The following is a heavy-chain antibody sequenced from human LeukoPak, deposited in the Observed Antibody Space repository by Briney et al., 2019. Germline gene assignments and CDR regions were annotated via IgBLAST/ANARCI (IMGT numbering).Heavy chain of an antibody. Sequence: PSETLSLTCTVSGGSISSYYWSWIRQPPGKGLEWIGYIYYSGSTNYNPSLKRRVTISVDASKNQFSLKLSSVTAADTAVYYCARGMSYYDSSGNFDYWGQGTLVTVSS. V-gene: IGHV4-59*01. CDR2: IYYSGST. CDR1: GGSISSYY. J-gene: IGHJ4*02. CDR3: ARGMSYYDSSGNFDY. D-gene: IGHD3-22*01.